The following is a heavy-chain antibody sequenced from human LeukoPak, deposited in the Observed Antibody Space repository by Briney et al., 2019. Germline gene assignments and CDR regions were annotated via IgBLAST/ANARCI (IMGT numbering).Heavy chain of an antibody. CDR3: SRVSGYDWESFYDY. CDR1: GGSITSYY. V-gene: IGHV4-59*01. CDR2: IYYSGST. D-gene: IGHD5-12*01. J-gene: IGHJ4*02. Sequence: SETLSLTCTVSGGSITSYYWSWIRQPPGKGLEWIGYIYYSGSTNYNPSLKSRVTISVDTSKNQFSLKLRSVTAADTAVYYCSRVSGYDWESFYDYWGQGTLVTVSS.